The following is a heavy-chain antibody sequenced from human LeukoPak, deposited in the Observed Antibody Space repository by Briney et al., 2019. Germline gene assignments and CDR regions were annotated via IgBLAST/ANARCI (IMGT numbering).Heavy chain of an antibody. CDR1: VYTFTNYG. CDR3: ARAPDDYDFRSGPFDY. D-gene: IGHD3-3*01. V-gene: IGHV1-18*01. CDR2: ISAYSGNT. J-gene: IGHJ4*02. Sequence: GASVKVSCKASVYTFTNYGISWVRQAPGQGLEWMGWISAYSGNTNYAQNLQGRVTMTTDTSTSTAYMELRSLRSDDTAVYYCARAPDDYDFRSGPFDYWGRGTLVTVSS.